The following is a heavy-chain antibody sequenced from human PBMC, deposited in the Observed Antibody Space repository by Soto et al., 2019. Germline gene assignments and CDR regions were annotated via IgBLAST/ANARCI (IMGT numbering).Heavy chain of an antibody. CDR2: VSESGAVT. J-gene: IGHJ4*02. Sequence: EVQLLESGGGLVQPGGSLRLSCAASGFILSNHAMSWVRQAPGKGLEGVSTVSESGAVTYYADSVKGRFTISRDNSKNTLYLQLNHLSAEDTAVYYCVPGRSGTGGEDSWGPGALVTVSS. V-gene: IGHV3-23*01. CDR3: VPGRSGTGGEDS. CDR1: GFILSNHA. D-gene: IGHD3-16*01.